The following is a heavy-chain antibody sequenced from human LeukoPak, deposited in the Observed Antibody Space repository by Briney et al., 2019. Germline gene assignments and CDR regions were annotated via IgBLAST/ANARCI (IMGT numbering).Heavy chain of an antibody. CDR1: GFTFSSYS. V-gene: IGHV3-21*01. Sequence: GGSLRLSCAASGFTFSSYSMNWVRQAPGKGLGWVSSISSSSSYIYYADSVKGRFTNSRENAKNSLYLQMNSLRAEDTAVYYCARDFGAVAGTSSGSWGQGTLVTVSS. J-gene: IGHJ5*02. D-gene: IGHD6-19*01. CDR2: ISSSSSYI. CDR3: ARDFGAVAGTSSGS.